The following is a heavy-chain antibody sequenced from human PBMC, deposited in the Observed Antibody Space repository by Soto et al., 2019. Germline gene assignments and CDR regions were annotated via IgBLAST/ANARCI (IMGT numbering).Heavy chain of an antibody. J-gene: IGHJ5*02. V-gene: IGHV4-39*01. Sequence: PSETLSLTCTVSGDSISSNNYYWGWIRQPPGKGLEWIGSMYHSGSTYHNPSLKSRVTISVDTSKNQLSLNLRSVTAADTAVYYCARANLPITRTYLNWFDLWGQGTLVTVSS. D-gene: IGHD3-10*01. CDR2: MYHSGST. CDR3: ARANLPITRTYLNWFDL. CDR1: GDSISSNNYY.